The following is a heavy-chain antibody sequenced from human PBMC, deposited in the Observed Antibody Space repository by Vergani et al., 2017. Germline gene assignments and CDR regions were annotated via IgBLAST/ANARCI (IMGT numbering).Heavy chain of an antibody. CDR2: IYHSGST. V-gene: IGHV4-30-2*01. J-gene: IGHJ4*02. CDR3: ARGHDSSGYYYDY. Sequence: QLQLQESGSGLVKPSQTLSLTCAVSGGSISSGGYSWSWIRQPPVKGLEWIGYIYHSGSTYYNPSLKSRVTISVDRSKNQFSLKLSAVTAADTAVYYCARGHDSSGYYYDYWGQGTLVTVSS. CDR1: GGSISSGGYS. D-gene: IGHD3-22*01.